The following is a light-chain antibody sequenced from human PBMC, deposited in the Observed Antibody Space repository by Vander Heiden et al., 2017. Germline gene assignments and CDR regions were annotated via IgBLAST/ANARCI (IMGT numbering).Light chain of an antibody. CDR1: SSNISNNY. Sequence: QSVLTQPPSVSAAPGQKVTISCSGSSSNISNNYVSWYQQLPGTAPKLLIYENNKRPSGILDRFSGSKSGTSATLSITGRQTGDEADYYGGTEDSSLSAWVFGTGTRVTVL. J-gene: IGLJ1*01. CDR2: ENN. V-gene: IGLV1-51*02. CDR3: GTEDSSLSAWV.